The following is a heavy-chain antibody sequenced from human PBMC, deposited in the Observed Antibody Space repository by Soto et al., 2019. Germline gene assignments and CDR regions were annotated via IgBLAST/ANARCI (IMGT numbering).Heavy chain of an antibody. CDR1: GFTFSSYG. Sequence: GGSLRLSCAASGFTFSSYGMHWVRQAPGKGLEWAAVIWYDGSNKYYADSVKGRFTISRDNSKNTLYLQMNSLRAEDTAVYYCARDIVVVPAAIDYWGQGTLVTVSS. J-gene: IGHJ4*02. CDR2: IWYDGSNK. V-gene: IGHV3-33*01. CDR3: ARDIVVVPAAIDY. D-gene: IGHD2-2*02.